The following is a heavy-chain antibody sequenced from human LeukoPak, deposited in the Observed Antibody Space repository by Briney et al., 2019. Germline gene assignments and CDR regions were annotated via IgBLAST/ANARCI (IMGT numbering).Heavy chain of an antibody. CDR3: ARAHGGAAGRYYYYYYMDV. CDR1: GGSFSGYY. Sequence: SETLSLTRAVYGGSFSGYYWSWIRQPPGKGLEWIGEINYSGSTNYNPSLKSRVTISVDTSKNQFSLKLSSVTAADTAVYYCARAHGGAAGRYYYYYYMDVWGKGTTVTISS. D-gene: IGHD6-13*01. J-gene: IGHJ6*03. V-gene: IGHV4-34*01. CDR2: INYSGST.